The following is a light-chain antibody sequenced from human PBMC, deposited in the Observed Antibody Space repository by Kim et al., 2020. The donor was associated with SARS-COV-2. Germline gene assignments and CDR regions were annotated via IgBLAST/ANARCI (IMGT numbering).Light chain of an antibody. CDR3: NSRGSYDNEV. CDR2: GKN. Sequence: VALGQTVRITCQGDSLRSYYATWYQQKPGQAPIVVIYGKNNRPSGIPDRFSASSSGNTASLTITGTQAGGEADYYCNSRGSYDNEVFGGGTQLTVL. CDR1: SLRSYY. J-gene: IGLJ3*02. V-gene: IGLV3-19*01.